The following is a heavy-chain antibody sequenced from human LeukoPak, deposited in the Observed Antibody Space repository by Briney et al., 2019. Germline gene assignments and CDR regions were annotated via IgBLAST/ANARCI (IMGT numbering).Heavy chain of an antibody. D-gene: IGHD6-13*01. J-gene: IGHJ5*02. CDR2: IYYSGST. V-gene: IGHV4-39*01. CDR1: GGSISSSSYY. CDR3: ARPFSSSWPHNWFDP. Sequence: PSETLSLTCTVSGGSISSSSYYWGWIRQPPGKGLEWIGSIYYSGSTYYNPSLKSRVTISVDTSKNQFSLKLSSVTAADTAVYYCARPFSSSWPHNWFDPWGQGTLVTVSS.